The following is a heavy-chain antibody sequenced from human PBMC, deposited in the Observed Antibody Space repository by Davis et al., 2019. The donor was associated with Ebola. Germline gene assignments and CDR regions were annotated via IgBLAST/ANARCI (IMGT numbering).Heavy chain of an antibody. D-gene: IGHD5-12*01. CDR1: GYTFTSYG. CDR2: INPNAGRT. Sequence: ASVKVSCKASGYTFTSYGISWVRQAPGQGLEWMGMINPNAGRTIYAQKFQGSVTVTRETSTTTVYMDLRSLRAEDTALYYCTTPGGQDSGYDVFDIWGQGTMVTVSS. CDR3: TTPGGQDSGYDVFDI. J-gene: IGHJ3*02. V-gene: IGHV1-46*03.